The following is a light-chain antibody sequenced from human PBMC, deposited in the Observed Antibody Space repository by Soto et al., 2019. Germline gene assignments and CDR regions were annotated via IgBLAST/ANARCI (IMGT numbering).Light chain of an antibody. CDR2: EDD. V-gene: IGLV6-57*02. J-gene: IGLJ2*01. CDR1: GGSIASNY. Sequence: NFMLTQPHSVSKSPGKTVTISCTGSGGSIASNYVQWFQQRPGSAPTTVIYEDDQRPSGVPDRFSGSIDSSSNSASLTISVLKTEDKADYYCQSSDIRNVVFGGGTKLTVL. CDR3: QSSDIRNVV.